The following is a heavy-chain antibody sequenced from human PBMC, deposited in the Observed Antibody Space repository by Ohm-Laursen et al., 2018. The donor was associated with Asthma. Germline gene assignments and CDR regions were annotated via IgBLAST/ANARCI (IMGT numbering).Heavy chain of an antibody. Sequence: SLRLSCAASGFTFSSYSMNWVSQAPGKGLEWVSYITSYSSTTYYADSVKGRFTISRDNAKNSLYLQMNSLRAQDTAVYYCAVRTTSAGFDVWGQGTTVTVSS. V-gene: IGHV3-48*01. CDR3: AVRTTSAGFDV. CDR1: GFTFSSYS. D-gene: IGHD1-1*01. CDR2: ITSYSSTT. J-gene: IGHJ6*02.